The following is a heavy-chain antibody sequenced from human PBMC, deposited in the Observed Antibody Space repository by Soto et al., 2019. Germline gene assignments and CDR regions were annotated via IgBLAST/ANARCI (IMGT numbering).Heavy chain of an antibody. J-gene: IGHJ4*02. CDR3: ATSYGSGYPDFDY. Sequence: QVQLVQSGAEVKRPGSSVEVSCKASGDTFSFYSFNWVRQAPGLGLEWMGRVNPILSMSNYAQRFQGRVKMPADKSTSTAQMELGGLRSEDTPMYYFATSYGSGYPDFDYCGQGALVTVSS. CDR2: VNPILSMS. D-gene: IGHD3-10*01. V-gene: IGHV1-69*04. CDR1: GDTFSFYS.